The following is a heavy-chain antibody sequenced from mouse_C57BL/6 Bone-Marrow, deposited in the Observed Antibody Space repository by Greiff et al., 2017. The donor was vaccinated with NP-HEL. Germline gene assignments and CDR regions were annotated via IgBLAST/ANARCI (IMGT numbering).Heavy chain of an antibody. Sequence: QVQLQQSGAELVRPGASVTLSCKASGYSFTDYEMHWVKQTPVHGLEWIGVMDPETGGDAYNQKFKGKAILTADKSSSTAYMELRSLTSEDSAVYYCTIIPTVVATKDWYFDVWGTGTTVTVSS. CDR2: MDPETGGD. CDR3: TIIPTVVATKDWYFDV. CDR1: GYSFTDYE. D-gene: IGHD1-1*01. V-gene: IGHV1-15*01. J-gene: IGHJ1*03.